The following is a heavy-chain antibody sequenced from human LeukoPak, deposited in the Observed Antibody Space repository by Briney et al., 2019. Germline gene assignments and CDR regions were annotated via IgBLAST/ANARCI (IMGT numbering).Heavy chain of an antibody. J-gene: IGHJ4*02. D-gene: IGHD2-21*02. Sequence: ASVKVSCKASGYTFTSYDINWVRQATGQGLEWMGWMNPNSGNTGYAQKFQGRVTITADKSTSTAYMELSSLRSEDTAVYYCARGYCGGDCALDYWGQGTLVTVSS. CDR2: MNPNSGNT. CDR3: ARGYCGGDCALDY. V-gene: IGHV1-8*01. CDR1: GYTFTSYD.